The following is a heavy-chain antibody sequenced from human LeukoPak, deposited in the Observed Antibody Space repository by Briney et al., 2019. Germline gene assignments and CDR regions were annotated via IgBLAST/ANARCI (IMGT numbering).Heavy chain of an antibody. CDR2: INHSGST. V-gene: IGHV4-34*01. CDR3: AREYSSSNPFDY. D-gene: IGHD6-6*01. CDR1: GFTFSSYT. Sequence: PGGSLRLSCAASGFTFSSYTMNWVRQAPGKGLEWIGEINHSGSTNYNPSLKSRVTISVDTSKNQFSLKLSSVTAADTAVYYCAREYSSSNPFDYWGQGTLVTVSS. J-gene: IGHJ4*02.